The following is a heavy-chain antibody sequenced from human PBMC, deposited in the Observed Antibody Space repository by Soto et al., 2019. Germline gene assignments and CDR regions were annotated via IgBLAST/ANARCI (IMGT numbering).Heavy chain of an antibody. D-gene: IGHD3-16*02. V-gene: IGHV4-34*01. CDR1: GGSFSGYY. J-gene: IGHJ5*02. Sequence: SETLSLTCAVYGGSFSGYYWSWIRQPPGKGLEWIGEINHSGSTNYNPSLKSRVTISVDTSKNQFSLKLSSVTAADTAVYYCARDRLYYDYVWGSYRTTRQNNWFDPWGQGTLVTVSS. CDR3: ARDRLYYDYVWGSYRTTRQNNWFDP. CDR2: INHSGST.